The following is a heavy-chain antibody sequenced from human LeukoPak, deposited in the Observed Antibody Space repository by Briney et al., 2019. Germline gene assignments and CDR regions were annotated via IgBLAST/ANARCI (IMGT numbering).Heavy chain of an antibody. CDR1: GFTFNSYW. CDR3: VRDRDYFVFAY. D-gene: IGHD3-10*02. V-gene: IGHV3-7*01. CDR2: IMKDGGDK. J-gene: IGHJ4*02. Sequence: QPGGSLRLSCAASGFTFNSYWMTWVRQAPGKGLEWVAKIMKDGGDKYYLDSVKGRFTISRDNAKNSLYLQMNSLRAEDTAVYYCVRDRDYFVFAYWGQGTLVTVSS.